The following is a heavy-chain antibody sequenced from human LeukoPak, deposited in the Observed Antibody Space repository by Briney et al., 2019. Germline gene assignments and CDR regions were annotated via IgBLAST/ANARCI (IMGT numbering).Heavy chain of an antibody. CDR3: ASYRSYGVTYFDY. CDR2: IRYDGSNK. V-gene: IGHV3-30*02. CDR1: GFTFSSYG. D-gene: IGHD1-26*01. J-gene: IGHJ4*02. Sequence: GGSLRLSCAASGFTFSSYGMHWVRQAPGKGLEWVAFIRYDGSNKYYADPVKGRFTISRDNSKNTLYLQMNSLRAEDTAVYYCASYRSYGVTYFDYWGQGTLVTVSS.